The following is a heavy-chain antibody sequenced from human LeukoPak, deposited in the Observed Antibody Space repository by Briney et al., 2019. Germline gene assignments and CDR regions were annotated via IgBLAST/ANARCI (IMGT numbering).Heavy chain of an antibody. D-gene: IGHD6-6*01. Sequence: GGSLRLSRAASGFTFSSYWMSWVRQAPGKGLEWVANIKQDGSEKYYVDSVKGRFTISRDNAKNSLYLQMNSLRAEDTAVYYCAREDVHSSSGYWGQGTLVTVSS. V-gene: IGHV3-7*01. J-gene: IGHJ4*02. CDR3: AREDVHSSSGY. CDR2: IKQDGSEK. CDR1: GFTFSSYW.